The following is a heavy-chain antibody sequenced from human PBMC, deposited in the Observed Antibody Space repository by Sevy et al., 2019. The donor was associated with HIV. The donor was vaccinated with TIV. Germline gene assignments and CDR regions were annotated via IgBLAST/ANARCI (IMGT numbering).Heavy chain of an antibody. D-gene: IGHD6-13*01. Sequence: SETLSLTCTVSGDSISSYYWSWIRQPPGKGLEWIGYIYYSGSTNYNPSLKSRVTISVDTSKNQFSLKLSSVTAVDTAVYYCARDRQQLVDWGQGTLVTVSS. CDR3: ARDRQQLVD. V-gene: IGHV4-59*01. CDR1: GDSISSYY. J-gene: IGHJ4*02. CDR2: IYYSGST.